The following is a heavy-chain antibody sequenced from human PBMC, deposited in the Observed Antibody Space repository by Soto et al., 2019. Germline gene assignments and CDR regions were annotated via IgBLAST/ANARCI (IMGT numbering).Heavy chain of an antibody. V-gene: IGHV1-69*06. CDR3: ARGSKYYLDSSGVYFDY. D-gene: IGHD3-22*01. CDR1: GGTFSSYA. J-gene: IGHJ4*02. CDR2: ISPIFGTA. Sequence: AVKVSCKASGGTFSSYAISWVRQPPGQGLEWMGGISPIFGTANYAQKFQGRVTITADKSTSTDYMELSSLRSEDTAVYYCARGSKYYLDSSGVYFDYWGQGTLVTVSS.